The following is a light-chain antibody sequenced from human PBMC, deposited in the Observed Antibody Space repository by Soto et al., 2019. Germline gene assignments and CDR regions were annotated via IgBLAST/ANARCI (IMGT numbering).Light chain of an antibody. CDR3: QSFDKYLSAVV. CDR2: DTS. CDR1: TGPVTSGQY. Sequence: QAVVTQEPSLTVSPGGTVTLTCGSSTGPVTSGQYPYWFQQKPGQAPRTLIYDTSNRHSWTPARFSGSLLGGKAALTLSGAQPEDEAEYYCQSFDKYLSAVVFGGGTKLTVL. V-gene: IGLV7-46*01. J-gene: IGLJ2*01.